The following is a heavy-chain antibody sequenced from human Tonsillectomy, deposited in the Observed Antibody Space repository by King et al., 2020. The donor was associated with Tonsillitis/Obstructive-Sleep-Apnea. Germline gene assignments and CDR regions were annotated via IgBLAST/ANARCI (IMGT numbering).Heavy chain of an antibody. CDR3: ARSTMFGVVITPLYFDY. CDR2: INHSGSS. V-gene: IGHV4-34*01. J-gene: IGHJ4*02. CDR1: GGSFSGYY. Sequence: VQLQQWGAGLLKPSEPLSLTCAVYGGSFSGYYWSWIRQPPGKGLEWIGEINHSGSSNYNLSLKSRVTISVDTSKNQFSLNLSSVTAADTAVYYCARSTMFGVVITPLYFDYWGQGTLVTVSS. D-gene: IGHD3-3*01.